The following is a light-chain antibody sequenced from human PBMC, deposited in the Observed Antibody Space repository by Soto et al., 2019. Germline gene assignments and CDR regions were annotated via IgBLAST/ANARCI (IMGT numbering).Light chain of an antibody. CDR1: QSVSSY. J-gene: IGKJ1*01. V-gene: IGKV3-11*01. CDR2: DAS. CDR3: QQRSDWPLT. Sequence: EIVLTHSPATLSLSPGESATLSCRASQSVSSYFAWYQQKPGQAPRLLIYDASNRATGIPARFSGSGSGTDFTLTISSLEPEDFAVYYCQQRSDWPLTFGQGTKVEIK.